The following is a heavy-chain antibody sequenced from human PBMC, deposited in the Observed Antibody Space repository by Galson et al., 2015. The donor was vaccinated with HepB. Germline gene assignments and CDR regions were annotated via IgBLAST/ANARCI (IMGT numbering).Heavy chain of an antibody. V-gene: IGHV3-21*01. D-gene: IGHD6-13*01. CDR2: ISSSSSYI. CDR1: GFTFSSYS. Sequence: SLRLSCAASGFTFSSYSMSWVRQAPGKGLEWVSSISSSSSYIYYADSVKGRFTISRDNAKNSLYLQMNSLRAEDTAVYYCARFESRRYSSSWDNWFDPWGQGTLVTVSS. J-gene: IGHJ5*02. CDR3: ARFESRRYSSSWDNWFDP.